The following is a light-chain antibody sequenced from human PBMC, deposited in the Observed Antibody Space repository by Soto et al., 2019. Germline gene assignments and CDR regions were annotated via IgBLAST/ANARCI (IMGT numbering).Light chain of an antibody. J-gene: IGLJ2*01. V-gene: IGLV2-14*01. CDR2: EVS. Sequence: QSALTQPASVSGSPGQSITISCTGTSSDIGGYHYVSWYQQHPGKAPKLMIHEVSNRPSGISYRFSGSKSGNTASLTISGLQADDEADYYCSSKRGSTVVFGGGTKLTVL. CDR1: SSDIGGYHY. CDR3: SSKRGSTVV.